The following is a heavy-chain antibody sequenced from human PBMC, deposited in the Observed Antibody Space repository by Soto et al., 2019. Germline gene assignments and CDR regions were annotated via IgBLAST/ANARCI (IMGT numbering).Heavy chain of an antibody. Sequence: GGSLKLSCAASGFTVSSNYMSWVRQAPGKGLEWVSVIYSGGSTYYADSVKGRFTISRDNSKNTLYLQMNSLRAEDTAVYYCARNPIYGSGSYAFDIWGQGTMVTVSS. CDR2: IYSGGST. V-gene: IGHV3-53*01. J-gene: IGHJ3*02. CDR3: ARNPIYGSGSYAFDI. CDR1: GFTVSSNY. D-gene: IGHD3-10*01.